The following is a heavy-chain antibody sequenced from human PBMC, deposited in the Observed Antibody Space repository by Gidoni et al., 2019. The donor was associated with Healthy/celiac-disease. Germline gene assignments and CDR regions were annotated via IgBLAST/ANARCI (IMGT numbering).Heavy chain of an antibody. D-gene: IGHD6-13*01. J-gene: IGHJ4*02. CDR1: EFTCGSYW. CDR2: LKQDVSEK. CDR3: ARTDPTEWRIAAEFNY. Sequence: EVQLVESGGGWVQPGGSLRLSWAASEFTCGSYWMSWVRTAPGKGLEWVANLKQDVSEKYYVDSVKGRFTISRDNAKNSLSLQMNSLRAEDTAVYYCARTDPTEWRIAAEFNYWGQGTLVTVSS. V-gene: IGHV3-7*01.